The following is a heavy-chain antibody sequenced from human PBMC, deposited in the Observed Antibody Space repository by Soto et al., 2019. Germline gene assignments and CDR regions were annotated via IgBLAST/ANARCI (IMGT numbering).Heavy chain of an antibody. CDR3: ARRVQQLVRGWFDP. CDR2: IYPGDSDT. V-gene: IGHV5-51*01. CDR1: GYSFSTYW. Sequence: PGEALNISCKASGYSFSTYWIGWVRQMPGKGLEWMGFIYPGDSDTRYSPSFQGQVTISVDKSTSTTYLQWSSLKASDTAIYYCARRVQQLVRGWFDPWGQGTQVTVSS. D-gene: IGHD6-6*01. J-gene: IGHJ5*02.